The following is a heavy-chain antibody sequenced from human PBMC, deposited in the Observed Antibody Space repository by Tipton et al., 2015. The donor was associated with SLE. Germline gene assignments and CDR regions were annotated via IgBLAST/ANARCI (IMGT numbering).Heavy chain of an antibody. Sequence: LRLSCAVYGGSFSGYYWSWIRQPPGKGLEWIGEINHSGSTNYNPSLKSRVTISVDTSKNQFSLKLSSVTAADTAVYYCARLTTPGAFDIWGQGTMVTVSS. CDR1: GGSFSGYY. D-gene: IGHD3-22*01. J-gene: IGHJ3*02. CDR2: INHSGST. CDR3: ARLTTPGAFDI. V-gene: IGHV4-34*01.